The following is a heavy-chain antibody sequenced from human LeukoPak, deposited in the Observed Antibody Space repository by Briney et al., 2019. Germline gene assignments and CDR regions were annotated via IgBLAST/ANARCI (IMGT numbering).Heavy chain of an antibody. CDR3: ARSSGYFYY. V-gene: IGHV3-53*01. D-gene: IGHD3-22*01. CDR2: MVSGGST. CDR1: GFTVSDNY. J-gene: IGHJ4*02. Sequence: GGSLRLSCAASGFTVSDNYMSWVRQAPGSGLEWVSVMVSGGSTYYADSVEGRFTSSRDSSKNILYLQMNSLRAEDTAVYYWARSSGYFYYWGQGTLVTVSS.